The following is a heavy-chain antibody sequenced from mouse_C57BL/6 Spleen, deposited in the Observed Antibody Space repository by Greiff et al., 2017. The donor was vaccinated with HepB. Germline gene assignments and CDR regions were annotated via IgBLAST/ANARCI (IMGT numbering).Heavy chain of an antibody. D-gene: IGHD2-4*01. CDR3: ARNYDYDAMDY. CDR2: IYPGSGST. Sequence: QVHVKQPGAELVKPGASVKMSCKASGYTFTSYWITWVKQRPGQGLEWIGDIYPGSGSTNYNEKFKSKATLTVDTSSSTAYMQLSSLTSEDSAVYYCARNYDYDAMDYWGQGTSVTVSS. CDR1: GYTFTSYW. V-gene: IGHV1-55*01. J-gene: IGHJ4*01.